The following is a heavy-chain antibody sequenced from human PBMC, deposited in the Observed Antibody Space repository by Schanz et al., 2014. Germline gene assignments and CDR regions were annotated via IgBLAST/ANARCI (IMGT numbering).Heavy chain of an antibody. Sequence: QVQLVESGGGVVQPGRSLRLSCAASGFTFNSYGMHWVRQAPGKGLEWVAFIWYDGSNKYYADSVKGRFTISRDNAKKSLYLEMNSLRAEDTAVYYCASGHWELRYWGQGAVVIVSS. CDR1: GFTFNSYG. CDR2: IWYDGSNK. V-gene: IGHV3-33*03. D-gene: IGHD1-7*01. J-gene: IGHJ4*02. CDR3: ASGHWELRY.